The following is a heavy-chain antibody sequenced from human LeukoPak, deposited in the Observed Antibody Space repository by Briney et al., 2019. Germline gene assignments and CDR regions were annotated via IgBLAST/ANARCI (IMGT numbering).Heavy chain of an antibody. Sequence: HPGGSLRLSCSASGFTFSTYEMIWVRQAPGKGLDWLSYISTSGTTIYYADSVKGRFTISRDNAKNSLYLQMNSLRVEDTAVYYCGSYFVHGPFDIWGQGTMVTVSA. J-gene: IGHJ3*02. CDR2: ISTSGTTI. V-gene: IGHV3-48*03. CDR3: GSYFVHGPFDI. D-gene: IGHD2-8*01. CDR1: GFTFSTYE.